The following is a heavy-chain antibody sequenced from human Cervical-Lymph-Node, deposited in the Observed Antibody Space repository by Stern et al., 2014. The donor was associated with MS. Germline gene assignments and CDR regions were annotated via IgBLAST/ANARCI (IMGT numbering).Heavy chain of an antibody. Sequence: VQLVESGPGLVKPSGTLSLTCAVSGGSISSSNWRSWVRQPPGKGLECIGEIYHSGSTNYNPSLKSRVTISVDKSKNQFSLKLSSVTAADTAVYYCAREGYSSSYDAFDIWGQGTMVTVSS. D-gene: IGHD6-6*01. V-gene: IGHV4-4*02. CDR1: GGSISSSNW. J-gene: IGHJ3*02. CDR3: AREGYSSSYDAFDI. CDR2: IYHSGST.